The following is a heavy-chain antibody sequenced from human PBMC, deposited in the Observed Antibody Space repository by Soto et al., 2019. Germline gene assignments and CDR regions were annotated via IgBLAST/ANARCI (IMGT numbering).Heavy chain of an antibody. V-gene: IGHV3-30*18. CDR2: ISYDGSNK. CDR1: GFTFSSYG. J-gene: IGHJ5*02. CDR3: AKERLVALWFDP. Sequence: QVQLVESGGGVVQPGRSLRLSCAASGFTFSSYGMHWVRQAPGKGLEWVAVISYDGSNKYYADSVKGRFTISRDNSKNTLYLQMNSLRAEDTAVYYCAKERLVALWFDPWGQGTLVTVSS. D-gene: IGHD2-15*01.